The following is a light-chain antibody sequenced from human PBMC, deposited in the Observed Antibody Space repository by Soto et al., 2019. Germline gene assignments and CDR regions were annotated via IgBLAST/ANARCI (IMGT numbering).Light chain of an antibody. CDR1: QSVRVN. V-gene: IGKV3-15*01. J-gene: IGKJ2*01. Sequence: EIVMTQSPATLSVSPGERATLSCRASQSVRVNLAWYQQRPGQAPRLLIYGASARATGIPARFRGSVSGTEFTLTISSLQSEDFAVYSCQQYNNWPYTFGQGTKLEIK. CDR2: GAS. CDR3: QQYNNWPYT.